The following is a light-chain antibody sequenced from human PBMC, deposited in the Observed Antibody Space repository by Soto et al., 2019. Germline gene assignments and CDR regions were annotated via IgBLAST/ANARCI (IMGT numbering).Light chain of an antibody. Sequence: DIEMTPSTSAVSASMGDSTPITCNASQDISDVLNWYQQQPGKAPKVLIYDASKLQTGVPSRFSGRGSGKDFTFTISSLQPDDSGTYYCQQFYDLPITFGQATRL. CDR1: QDISDV. CDR3: QQFYDLPIT. V-gene: IGKV1-33*01. CDR2: DAS. J-gene: IGKJ5*01.